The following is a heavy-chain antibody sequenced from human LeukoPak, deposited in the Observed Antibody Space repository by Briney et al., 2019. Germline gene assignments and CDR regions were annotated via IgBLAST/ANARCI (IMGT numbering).Heavy chain of an antibody. CDR2: ISGSGGRT. D-gene: IGHD2-15*01. Sequence: GGSLRLSCAASGFTFSSYAMNWVRQAPGKGLDWVSGISGSGGRTYYADSVKGRFTISRDNSKNTLYLQMNSLRAEDTAIFYCAKDSLVGYCSGGSCYLGNSDYWGQGTLVTVSS. V-gene: IGHV3-23*01. CDR1: GFTFSSYA. J-gene: IGHJ4*02. CDR3: AKDSLVGYCSGGSCYLGNSDY.